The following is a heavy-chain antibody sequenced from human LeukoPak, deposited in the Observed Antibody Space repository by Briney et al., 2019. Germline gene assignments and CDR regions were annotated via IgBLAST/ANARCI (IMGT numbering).Heavy chain of an antibody. Sequence: ASVKVSCKASGGTFSCYAISWVRQAPGQGLEWMGRIIPILGIANYAQKFQGRVTITADKSTSTAYMELSSLRSEDTAVYYCASGSGSSGYYFDYWGQGTLVTVSS. V-gene: IGHV1-69*04. J-gene: IGHJ4*02. D-gene: IGHD3-22*01. CDR2: IIPILGIA. CDR3: ASGSGSSGYYFDY. CDR1: GGTFSCYA.